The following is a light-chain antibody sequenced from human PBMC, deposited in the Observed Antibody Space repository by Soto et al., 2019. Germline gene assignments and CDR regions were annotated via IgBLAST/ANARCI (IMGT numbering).Light chain of an antibody. CDR2: DTT. CDR1: TGSVTSGHY. V-gene: IGLV7-46*01. CDR3: LLSYSGGDSV. Sequence: AVVTQEPSLTVSPGGTVTLTCGSSTGSVTSGHYPYWFQQKPGQAPRTLIYDTTNRLSWTPARFSGSLLGDKAALTLSGAQPEDEADYYCLLSYSGGDSVFGSGTQLTVL. J-gene: IGLJ7*01.